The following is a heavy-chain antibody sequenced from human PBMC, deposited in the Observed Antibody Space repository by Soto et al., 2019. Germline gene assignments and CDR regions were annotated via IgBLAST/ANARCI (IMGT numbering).Heavy chain of an antibody. J-gene: IGHJ4*02. D-gene: IGHD6-13*01. V-gene: IGHV3-33*03. Sequence: GGSLRLSCAASGFTFSSYGMHWVRQAPGKGLEWVAVIWYDGSNKYYVDSVKGRFTISRDNAKNSLYLQMNSLRAEDTAVYYCAGSWQFDYWGQGTLVTVS. CDR1: GFTFSSYG. CDR3: AGSWQFDY. CDR2: IWYDGSNK.